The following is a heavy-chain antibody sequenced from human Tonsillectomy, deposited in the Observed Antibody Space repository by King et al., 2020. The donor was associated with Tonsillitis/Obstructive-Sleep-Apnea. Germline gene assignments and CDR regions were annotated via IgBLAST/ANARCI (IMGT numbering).Heavy chain of an antibody. D-gene: IGHD6-6*01. J-gene: IGHJ6*03. CDR1: GGSFSGYY. V-gene: IGHV4-34*01. CDR3: ARAEYSSSSLYYYYYIDV. CDR2: INHSGST. Sequence: VQLQQRGAGLLKPSETLSLTCAVYGGSFSGYYWSWIRQPPGKGLEWIGEINHSGSTNYNPSLKSRVTISVDTSKNQFSLQLSSVTAADTAVYYCARAEYSSSSLYYYYYIDVWGKGTTVTVSS.